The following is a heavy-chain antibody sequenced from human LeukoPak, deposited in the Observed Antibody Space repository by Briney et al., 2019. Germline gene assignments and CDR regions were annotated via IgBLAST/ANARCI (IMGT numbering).Heavy chain of an antibody. CDR3: ARKLGFDDAFDI. D-gene: IGHD3-10*01. J-gene: IGHJ3*02. CDR1: GFPFSSYS. CDR2: IKQDGSEK. Sequence: GGSLRLSCAASGFPFSSYSMTWVRQAPGKGLEWVANIKQDGSEKYYVDSVKGRFTISRDNAKNSLYLQMNSLRAEDTAVYYCARKLGFDDAFDIWGQGTMVTVSS. V-gene: IGHV3-7*03.